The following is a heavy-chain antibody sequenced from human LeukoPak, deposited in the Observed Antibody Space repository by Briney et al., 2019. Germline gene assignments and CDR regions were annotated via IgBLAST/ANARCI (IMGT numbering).Heavy chain of an antibody. CDR3: ARRLRDGYNFGRNYYFDY. CDR2: IWPGDSDT. Sequence: GESLKISCKGSGDSFDNYWIGWVRQMPGKGLQWMGIIWPGDSDTRYSPSFQGQVTISVDKSVSTAYLQWSSLKASDTAMYYCARRLRDGYNFGRNYYFDYWGQGTLVTVSS. CDR1: GDSFDNYW. V-gene: IGHV5-51*01. D-gene: IGHD5-24*01. J-gene: IGHJ4*02.